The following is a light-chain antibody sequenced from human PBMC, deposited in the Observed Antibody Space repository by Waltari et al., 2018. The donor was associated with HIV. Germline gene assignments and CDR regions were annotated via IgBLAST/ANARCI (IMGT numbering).Light chain of an antibody. CDR2: SRN. V-gene: IGLV1-44*01. CDR3: AAWDDSRNAHVV. Sequence: QSVLTQPPSASGTPGQRVTISWSGSNSNIGSTSVTWYHQLPGPAPKLLIYSRNPRPLGVPDRFSGSKSGTSASLAIRGLQSEDEADYYCAAWDDSRNAHVVFGGGTKLTVL. J-gene: IGLJ2*01. CDR1: NSNIGSTS.